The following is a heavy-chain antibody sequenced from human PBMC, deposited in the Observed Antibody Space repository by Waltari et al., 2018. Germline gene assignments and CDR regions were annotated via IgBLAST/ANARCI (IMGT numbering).Heavy chain of an antibody. CDR2: INPRDAGT. CDR3: ATYAVIRGNKHDGLDY. J-gene: IGHJ4*02. CDR1: GYSFTDYT. D-gene: IGHD3-10*01. Sequence: QVQLVQSGAEVKKPGASVKVSCKASGYSFTDYTLHWVRQAPGQRPEWLGWINPRDAGTHSPQTFQGRVIMTTDTSISTAYMELSSLTSGDTAVYYCATYAVIRGNKHDGLDYWGQGTLVTVSS. V-gene: IGHV1-2*02.